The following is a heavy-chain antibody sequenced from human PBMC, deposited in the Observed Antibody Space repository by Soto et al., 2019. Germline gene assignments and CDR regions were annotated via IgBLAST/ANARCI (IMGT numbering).Heavy chain of an antibody. Sequence: GGSLRLSCAASGFTFSSYAMSWVRQAPGKGLEWVSAISGSGGSTYYADSVKGRFTISRDNSKNTLYLQMNSLRAEDTAVYYCAKIQVPAAIIAYYSMDVWGQGTTVTVSS. CDR3: AKIQVPAAIIAYYSMDV. CDR2: ISGSGGST. J-gene: IGHJ6*02. D-gene: IGHD2-2*02. V-gene: IGHV3-23*01. CDR1: GFTFSSYA.